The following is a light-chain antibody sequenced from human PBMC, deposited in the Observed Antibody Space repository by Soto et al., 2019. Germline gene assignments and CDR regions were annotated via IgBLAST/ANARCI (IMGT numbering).Light chain of an antibody. J-gene: IGKJ5*01. CDR1: QSVSSSS. V-gene: IGKV3-20*01. Sequence: EIVLTQSPGTLSLSPGERATLSCRASQSVSSSSLAWYRQRPGQAPSLLIYGASRRATGIPDRFSDSGSGTDFTLIISRLEPEDVAVYYCQQYGRSPPITFGQGTRLDIK. CDR2: GAS. CDR3: QQYGRSPPIT.